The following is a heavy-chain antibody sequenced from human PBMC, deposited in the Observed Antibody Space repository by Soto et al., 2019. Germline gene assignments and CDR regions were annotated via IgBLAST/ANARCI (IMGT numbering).Heavy chain of an antibody. CDR2: ISSSSTI. D-gene: IGHD3-3*01. Sequence: GGSLRLSCAASGFTFCDYYMNWVRQAPGKGLEWVSSISSSSTIYYADSVKGRFTISRDNAKNSLYLQMNSLRAEDTAVYYCARDRRFPIFGDYFYYYDIDVWGPGTTVTVSS. V-gene: IGHV3-11*04. CDR1: GFTFCDYY. J-gene: IGHJ6*02. CDR3: ARDRRFPIFGDYFYYYDIDV.